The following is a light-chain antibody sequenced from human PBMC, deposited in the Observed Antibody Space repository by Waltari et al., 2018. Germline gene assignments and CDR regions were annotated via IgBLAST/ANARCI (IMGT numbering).Light chain of an antibody. V-gene: IGKV1-33*01. CDR3: QQYDNDPLT. CDR2: DAS. J-gene: IGKJ4*01. CDR1: QDINNY. Sequence: DIQMTQSPSSLSASVGDRVTITCQASQDINNYLNWYQKKPGKAPKLLIYDASTLETGVPSRFSGSGSGTTFSVTISSLQAEDIATYYCQQYDNDPLTFGGGTKVEIK.